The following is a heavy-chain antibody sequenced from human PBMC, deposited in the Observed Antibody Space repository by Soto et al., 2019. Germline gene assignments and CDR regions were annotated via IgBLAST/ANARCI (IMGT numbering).Heavy chain of an antibody. CDR1: GFTFSSYA. CDR3: AKDSEAARIPYYFDY. D-gene: IGHD6-6*01. Sequence: GGSLRLSCAASGFTFSSYAMSWVRQAPGKGLEWVSAISGSGGSTYYADSVKGRFTISRDNSKNTLYLQMNSLGAEDTAVYYCAKDSEAARIPYYFDYWGQGTLVTVSS. CDR2: ISGSGGST. J-gene: IGHJ4*02. V-gene: IGHV3-23*01.